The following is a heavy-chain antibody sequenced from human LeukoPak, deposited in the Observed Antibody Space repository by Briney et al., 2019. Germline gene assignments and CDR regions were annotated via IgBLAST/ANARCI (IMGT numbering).Heavy chain of an antibody. CDR1: GGSISSGGYS. Sequence: PSETLSLTCAVPGGSISSGGYSWSWIRQPPGKGLEWIGYIYHSGSTYHNPSLKSRVTISVDRSKNQFSLKLSSVTAADTAVYYCARGKLGDFWSGYYHGNWFDPWGQGTLVTVSS. V-gene: IGHV4-30-2*01. CDR3: ARGKLGDFWSGYYHGNWFDP. CDR2: IYHSGST. D-gene: IGHD3-3*01. J-gene: IGHJ5*02.